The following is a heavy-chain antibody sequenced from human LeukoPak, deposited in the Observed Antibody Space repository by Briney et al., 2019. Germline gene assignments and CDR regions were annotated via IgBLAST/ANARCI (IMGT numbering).Heavy chain of an antibody. J-gene: IGHJ4*02. V-gene: IGHV3-53*01. D-gene: IGHD3-22*01. Sequence: GGSLRLSCAASGFTVSNNYMSWVRQAPGKGLEWVSVIYSGGSTYYADSVEDRFSISRDNSKNTLYLQMNSLRAEDTAVYYCAEVSTYYYDGSGYYYFDYRGQGTLVTVSS. CDR1: GFTVSNNY. CDR3: AEVSTYYYDGSGYYYFDY. CDR2: IYSGGST.